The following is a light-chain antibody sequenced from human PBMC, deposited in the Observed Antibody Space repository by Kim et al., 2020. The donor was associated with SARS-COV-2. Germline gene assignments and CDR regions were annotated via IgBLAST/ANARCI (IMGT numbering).Light chain of an antibody. CDR3: QVLDSSTSHWV. Sequence: AQGRTATIRCVRDDLGSKPVHWYQQRPGQAPVVVIHYDTDRPSGIPERFSGSNSANAATLTLSRVEAGDEADYYCQVLDSSTSHWVFGGGTQLTVL. CDR2: YDT. J-gene: IGLJ3*02. V-gene: IGLV3-21*04. CDR1: DLGSKP.